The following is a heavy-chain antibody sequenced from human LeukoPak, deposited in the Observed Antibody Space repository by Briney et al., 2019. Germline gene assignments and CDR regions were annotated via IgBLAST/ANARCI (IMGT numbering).Heavy chain of an antibody. V-gene: IGHV4-34*01. D-gene: IGHD4-11*01. J-gene: IGHJ4*02. CDR2: INHSGST. Sequence: SETLSLTCAVYGGSFSGYYWSWIRQPPGKGLEWIGEINHSGSTNYNPSLKSRVTISVDTSKNQFSLKLSSVTAADTAVYYCASRRLQSPYPYWGQGTLVTVSS. CDR3: ASRRLQSPYPY. CDR1: GGSFSGYY.